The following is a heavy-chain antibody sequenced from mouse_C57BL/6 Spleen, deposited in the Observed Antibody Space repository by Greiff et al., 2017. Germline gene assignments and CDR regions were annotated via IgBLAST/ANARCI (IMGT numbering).Heavy chain of an antibody. Sequence: QVQLQQSGPELVKPRASVKISCKASGYAFSSSWMNWVKQRPGKGLEWIGRIYPGDGDTNYNGKFKGKATLTADKSSSTAYMQLSSLTSEDSAVYFCAREDGYYLYYAMDYWGQGTSVTVSS. CDR2: IYPGDGDT. V-gene: IGHV1-82*01. J-gene: IGHJ4*01. CDR1: GYAFSSSW. CDR3: AREDGYYLYYAMDY. D-gene: IGHD2-3*01.